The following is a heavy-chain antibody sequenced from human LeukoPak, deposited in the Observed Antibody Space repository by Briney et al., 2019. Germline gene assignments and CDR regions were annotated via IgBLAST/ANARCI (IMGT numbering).Heavy chain of an antibody. J-gene: IGHJ4*02. Sequence: ASETLSLTCTVSGGSISSYYWSWIRQPPGKGLEWIGYIYYSGSTNYNPSLKSRVTISVDTSKNQFSLKLSSVTAADTAVYYCARDSISSGLQRFDYWGQGTLVTDSS. D-gene: IGHD6-19*01. V-gene: IGHV4-59*01. CDR3: ARDSISSGLQRFDY. CDR1: GGSISSYY. CDR2: IYYSGST.